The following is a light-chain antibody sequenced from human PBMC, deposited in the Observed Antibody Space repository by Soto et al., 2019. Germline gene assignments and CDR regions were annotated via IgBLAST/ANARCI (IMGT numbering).Light chain of an antibody. CDR1: SSDVGGYNY. Sequence: QSVLTQPASVSGSPGQSITISCTGTSSDVGGYNYVSWYQHHPGKAPKLMIYDVSNRPSGVSNRFSGSKSGNTASLIISGLQAEDEADYYCSSYTSSSTLSTYVFGTGTKVTRP. CDR2: DVS. V-gene: IGLV2-14*03. CDR3: SSYTSSSTLSTYV. J-gene: IGLJ1*01.